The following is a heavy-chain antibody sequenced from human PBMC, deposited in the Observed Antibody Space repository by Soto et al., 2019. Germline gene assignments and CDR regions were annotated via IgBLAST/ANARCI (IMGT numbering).Heavy chain of an antibody. CDR3: AWRPYGLCYFYYYGMDV. J-gene: IGHJ6*02. D-gene: IGHD3-10*01. CDR1: GYSFATYW. CDR2: IDPSDSYT. Sequence: PGESLKISCKGSGYSFATYWIGWVRQMPGKGLEWMGRIDPSDSYTNYSPSFQGHVTISADKSISTAYLQWSSLKASDTAMYYSAWRPYGLCYFYYYGMDVSGQGTTLTVSS. V-gene: IGHV5-10-1*01.